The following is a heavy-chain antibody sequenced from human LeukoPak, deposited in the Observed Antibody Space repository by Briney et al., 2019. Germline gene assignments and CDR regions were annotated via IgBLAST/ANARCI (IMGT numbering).Heavy chain of an antibody. CDR3: ARSVIAAAGHDY. D-gene: IGHD6-13*01. CDR1: GYSISSGYY. V-gene: IGHV4-38-2*02. CDR2: IYYSGST. Sequence: SETLSLTCTVSGYSISSGYYWGWIRQPPGKGLEWIGSIYYSGSTYYNPSLKSRVTISVDTSKNQFSLKLSSVTAADTAVYYCARSVIAAAGHDYWGQGTLVTVSS. J-gene: IGHJ4*02.